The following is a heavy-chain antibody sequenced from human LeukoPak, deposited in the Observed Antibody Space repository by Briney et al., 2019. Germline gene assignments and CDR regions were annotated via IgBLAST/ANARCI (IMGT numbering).Heavy chain of an antibody. Sequence: TSSETLSLTCTVSGGSISSSSYYWGWIRQPPGKGLEWTGRIYYSGSTYYNPSLKSRVTISVDTSKNQFSLKLSSVTAADTAVYYCARQHSSGWYFTIENHCWFDPWGQGTLVTVSS. CDR1: GGSISSSSYY. CDR3: ARQHSSGWYFTIENHCWFDP. CDR2: IYYSGST. J-gene: IGHJ5*02. V-gene: IGHV4-39*01. D-gene: IGHD6-19*01.